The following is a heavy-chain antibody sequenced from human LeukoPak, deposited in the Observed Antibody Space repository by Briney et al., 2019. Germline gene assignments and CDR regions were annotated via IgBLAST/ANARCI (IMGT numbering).Heavy chain of an antibody. CDR2: IIPIFDTA. J-gene: IGHJ6*03. V-gene: IGHV1-69*05. CDR3: ARGAYTTVAGTVWGHYYYYYMDV. CDR1: GYTFSSHA. D-gene: IGHD6-19*01. Sequence: GASVKVSCKASGYTFSSHAINWVRQAPGQGLEWMGGIIPIFDTANYAQKFQGRVTITRNTSISTAYVELSSLRSEDTAVYYCARGAYTTVAGTVWGHYYYYYMDVWGKGTTVTVSS.